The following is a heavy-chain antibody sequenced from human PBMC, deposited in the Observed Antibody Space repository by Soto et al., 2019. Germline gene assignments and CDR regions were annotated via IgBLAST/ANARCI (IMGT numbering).Heavy chain of an antibody. J-gene: IGHJ5*02. V-gene: IGHV3-23*01. CDR1: GFTFSKFA. CDR2: ITGSGGGT. CDR3: AKDSTDDTSSAYGGS. D-gene: IGHD4-17*01. Sequence: GSLRLSCAASGFTFSKFAMSWVRQAPGKGLEWVSAITGSGGGTYYADSVKGRFTISRDNSKNTLYLQMNSLRAEDTAVYYCAKDSTDDTSSAYGGSWGQGTLVTVSS.